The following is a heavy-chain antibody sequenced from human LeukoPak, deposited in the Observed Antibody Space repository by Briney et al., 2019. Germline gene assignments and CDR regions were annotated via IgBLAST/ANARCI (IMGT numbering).Heavy chain of an antibody. D-gene: IGHD2-2*01. Sequence: GGSLRLSCAASGFTFSSYAMSWVRQAPGKGLEWVSTVSGGGGTTYYADSVKGRFTISRDNSKNTLFLQMNSLRAEDTAIYYCAKDMGYCSSATCYGLDYWGQGTLVTVSS. J-gene: IGHJ4*02. CDR1: GFTFSSYA. CDR2: VSGGGGTT. CDR3: AKDMGYCSSATCYGLDY. V-gene: IGHV3-23*01.